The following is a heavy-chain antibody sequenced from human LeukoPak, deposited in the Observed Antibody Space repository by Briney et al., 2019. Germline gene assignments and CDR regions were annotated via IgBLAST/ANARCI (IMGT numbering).Heavy chain of an antibody. D-gene: IGHD4/OR15-4a*01. Sequence: PGGSLRLSCAASGFTFSSYWMTWVRQAPGKGLEWVANIKTDGSHTYYVDFVKGRFTISRDNAKNLLFLQLGSLRADDTGVYYCARASMGGRDYHLDYWGQGTLFTVSS. CDR1: GFTFSSYW. CDR3: ARASMGGRDYHLDY. V-gene: IGHV3-7*01. CDR2: IKTDGSHT. J-gene: IGHJ4*02.